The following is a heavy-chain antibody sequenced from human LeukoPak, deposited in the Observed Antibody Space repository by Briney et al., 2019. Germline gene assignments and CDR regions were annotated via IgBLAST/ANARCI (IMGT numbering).Heavy chain of an antibody. D-gene: IGHD4-17*01. CDR1: GGSLSSYY. V-gene: IGHV4-59*01. J-gene: IGHJ3*02. CDR3: ATSSYGDFHNVFDI. CDR2: IYYSGST. Sequence: SETLSLTCTVSGGSLSSYYWSWIRQPPGKGLEWIGYIYYSGSTNYHPSLKSRVTISVDTSKNQFSLKLSSVTAADTAAYYCATSSYGDFHNVFDIWGQGTMVTVSS.